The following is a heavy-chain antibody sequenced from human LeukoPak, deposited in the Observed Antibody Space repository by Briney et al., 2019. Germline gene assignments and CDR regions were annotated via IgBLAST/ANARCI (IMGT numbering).Heavy chain of an antibody. Sequence: SETLSLTCTVSGYSISSGYYWNWIRQPPGKGLEWIGDINHSGSTNYNPSLTSRVTISVDPSKNQFSLNLSSVTAADTAVYYCARRYDYGDLKRLTRFDPWGQGTLVTVSS. J-gene: IGHJ5*02. CDR1: GYSISSGYY. CDR3: ARRYDYGDLKRLTRFDP. CDR2: INHSGST. V-gene: IGHV4-38-2*02. D-gene: IGHD4-17*01.